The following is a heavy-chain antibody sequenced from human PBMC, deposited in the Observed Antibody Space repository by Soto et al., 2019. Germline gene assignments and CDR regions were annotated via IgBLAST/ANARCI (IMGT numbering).Heavy chain of an antibody. CDR3: ARDRDGGWVHMDV. CDR1: GFPFWHYG. J-gene: IGHJ6*02. V-gene: IGHV3-33*01. D-gene: IGHD6-19*01. Sequence: QVQLVESGGGVVQPGRSLRLSCVGSGFPFWHYGMHWVRQAPGKGLEWVAVIWSDGKKESYADFVKGRFAISRDNFKDTLYLQMISLRAEDTAVYYWARDRDGGWVHMDVWGQGTTVTVSS. CDR2: IWSDGKKE.